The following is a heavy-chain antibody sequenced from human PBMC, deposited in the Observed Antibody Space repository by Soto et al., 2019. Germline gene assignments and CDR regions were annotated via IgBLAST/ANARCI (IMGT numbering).Heavy chain of an antibody. J-gene: IGHJ6*03. CDR1: GGSFSGYY. CDR3: AREPTIFGVDYMDV. D-gene: IGHD3-3*01. CDR2: INHSGST. V-gene: IGHV4-34*01. Sequence: NPSETLSLTCAVYGGSFSGYYWSWIRQPPGKGLEWIGEINHSGSTNYNPSLKSRVTISVDTSKNQFSLKLSSVTAADTAVYYCAREPTIFGVDYMDVWGKGTTVTVSS.